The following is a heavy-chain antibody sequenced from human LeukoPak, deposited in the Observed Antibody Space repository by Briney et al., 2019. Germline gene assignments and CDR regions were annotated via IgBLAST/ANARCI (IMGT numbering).Heavy chain of an antibody. CDR1: GGSISSGDYY. CDR2: MYYSGST. CDR3: ARLFRVGSTPTTYYYYYYMDV. Sequence: PSETLSLTCTVSGGSISSGDYYWSWIRQPPGKGLEWIAYMYYSGSTYYNPSLKSRVTMSADTSKNQFSLNLRSVTAADTAVYYCARLFRVGSTPTTYYYYYYMDVWGKGTTVTVSS. J-gene: IGHJ6*03. V-gene: IGHV4-30-4*01. D-gene: IGHD1-26*01.